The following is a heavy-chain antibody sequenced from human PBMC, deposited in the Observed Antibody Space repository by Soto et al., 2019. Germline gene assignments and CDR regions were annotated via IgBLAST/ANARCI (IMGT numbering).Heavy chain of an antibody. J-gene: IGHJ5*02. CDR3: AKTRPAAGYSSRTWFDP. CDR2: ISGSGGST. Sequence: PGGSLRLSCAASGFTFSSYAMSWVRQAPGKGQEWVSAISGSGGSTYYADSVKGRFTISRDNSKNTLYLQMNSLRAEDTAVYYCAKTRPAAGYSSRTWFDPWGQGTLVTVSS. D-gene: IGHD6-13*01. CDR1: GFTFSSYA. V-gene: IGHV3-23*01.